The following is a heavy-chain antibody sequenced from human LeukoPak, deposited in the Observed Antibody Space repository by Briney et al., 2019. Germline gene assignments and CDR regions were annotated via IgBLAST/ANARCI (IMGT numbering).Heavy chain of an antibody. CDR3: ARGRTTVTNAQGDYYYYGMDV. Sequence: FKPSETLSLTCAVYGGSFSGYYWSWIRQPPGKGLEWIGEINHSGSTNYNPSLKSRVTISVDASKNQFSLKLSSVTAADTAVYYCARGRTTVTNAQGDYYYYGMDVWGQGTTVTVSS. J-gene: IGHJ6*02. V-gene: IGHV4-34*01. CDR2: INHSGST. D-gene: IGHD4-11*01. CDR1: GGSFSGYY.